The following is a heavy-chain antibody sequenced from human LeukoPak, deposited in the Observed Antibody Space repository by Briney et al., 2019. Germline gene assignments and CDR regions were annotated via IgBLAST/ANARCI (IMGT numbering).Heavy chain of an antibody. J-gene: IGHJ1*01. CDR3: ARDDFRGRLGHGYFQR. D-gene: IGHD3-16*01. CDR2: IFYTGST. CDR1: GGSLSSTSNY. Sequence: SETLSLTCTVSGGSLSSTSNYWGWIRQPPGKGLEWIGSIFYTGSTYYNPSLKSRIIISVDTSKNQFSLKLTSVTAADTAVYYCARDDFRGRLGHGYFQRWGQGTLVTVSS. V-gene: IGHV4-39*07.